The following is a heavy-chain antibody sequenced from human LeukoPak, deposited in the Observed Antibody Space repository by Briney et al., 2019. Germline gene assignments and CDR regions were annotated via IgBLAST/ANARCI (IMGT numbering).Heavy chain of an antibody. J-gene: IGHJ4*02. Sequence: GSLRLSCAASGFTFSSYAMHWVRQAPGKGLEWVAVISYDGSNKYYADSVKGRFTISRDNSKNTLYLQMNSLRAEDTAVYYCARGLEVYWGQGTLVTVSS. CDR3: ARGLEVY. CDR2: ISYDGSNK. D-gene: IGHD1-1*01. CDR1: GFTFSSYA. V-gene: IGHV3-30-3*01.